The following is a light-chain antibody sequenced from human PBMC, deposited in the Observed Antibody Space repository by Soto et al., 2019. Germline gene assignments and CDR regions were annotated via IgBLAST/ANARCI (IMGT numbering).Light chain of an antibody. CDR1: SSNIGAVFD. CDR2: SNT. J-gene: IGLJ2*01. Sequence: QLVLTQPPSVSGAPGQRVTISCTGSSSNIGAVFDVHWYQQLPGTAPKLLIYSNTNRPSGVPDRFSGAKSGTSASLAITGLQAEDEADYYCQAYVNGLSASDVVFGGGTQLTVL. V-gene: IGLV1-40*01. CDR3: QAYVNGLSASDVV.